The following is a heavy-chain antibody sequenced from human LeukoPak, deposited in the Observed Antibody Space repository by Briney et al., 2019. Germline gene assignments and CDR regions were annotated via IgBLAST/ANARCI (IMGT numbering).Heavy chain of an antibody. V-gene: IGHV3-23*01. CDR2: ISASGGST. CDR1: GFTFSTYA. CDR3: AKGPRQQLVTRFDN. J-gene: IGHJ4*02. Sequence: GGSLRLSCAASGFTFSTYARSWVRQAPRKGLEWVSDISASGGSTYYADSVKGRFTVSRDNSKNTLYLQMSSLRADDTAVYYCAKGPRQQLVTRFDNWGQGTLLTVSS. D-gene: IGHD6-13*01.